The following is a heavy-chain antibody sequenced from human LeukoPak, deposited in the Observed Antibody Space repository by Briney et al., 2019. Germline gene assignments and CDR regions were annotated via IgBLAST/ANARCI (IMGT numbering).Heavy chain of an antibody. CDR1: GFTFSSYA. CDR2: ISYDGSNK. J-gene: IGHJ4*02. Sequence: GRSLLLSCAASGFTFSSYAMHWVRQAPGKGLEWVAVISYDGSNKYYANSVKGRFTISRDNSKNTLYLQMNSLRAEDTAVYYCARDLTSGSLFDYWGQGTLVTVSS. CDR3: ARDLTSGSLFDY. D-gene: IGHD1-26*01. V-gene: IGHV3-30-3*01.